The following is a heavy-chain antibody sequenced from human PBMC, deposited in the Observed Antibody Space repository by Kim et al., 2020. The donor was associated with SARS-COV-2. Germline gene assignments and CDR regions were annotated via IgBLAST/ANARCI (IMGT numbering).Heavy chain of an antibody. Sequence: EQKFQGRVTMTEDTSTDTAYMELSSLRSEDTAVYYCATISIAAALYGMDVWGQGTTVTVSS. D-gene: IGHD6-13*01. J-gene: IGHJ6*02. V-gene: IGHV1-24*01. CDR3: ATISIAAALYGMDV.